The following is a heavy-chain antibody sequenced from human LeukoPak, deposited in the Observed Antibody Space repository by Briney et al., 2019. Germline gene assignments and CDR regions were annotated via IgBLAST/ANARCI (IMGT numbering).Heavy chain of an antibody. D-gene: IGHD5-18*01. CDR2: INHSGST. CDR1: GGSSRGYY. J-gene: IGHJ4*02. Sequence: SETLSLTCAVYGGSSRGYYWSWIRQPPGKGLEWIGEINHSGSTNYNPSLKSRVTISVDTSKNQLSLKLSSVTAADTGVYYYARTAGRYSYGRIDYWGQGPLVTVSS. V-gene: IGHV4-34*01. CDR3: ARTAGRYSYGRIDY.